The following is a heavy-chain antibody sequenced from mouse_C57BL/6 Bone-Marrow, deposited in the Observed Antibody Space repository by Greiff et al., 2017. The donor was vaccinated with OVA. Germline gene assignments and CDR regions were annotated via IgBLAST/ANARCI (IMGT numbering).Heavy chain of an antibody. CDR2: ISDGGSYT. Sequence: EVQLLQSGAGLVKPGASLKLSCAASGFTFSSYAMPWVRQTPEQRLEWVATISDGGSYTYYPDNVKGRFTIARDNAKNNLYLQMSHLKSEDTAMYYCARDYYGHCYFDVWGKGTTLTVSS. J-gene: IGHJ1*03. CDR1: GFTFSSYA. V-gene: IGHV5-4*01. D-gene: IGHD1-1*01. CDR3: ARDYYGHCYFDV.